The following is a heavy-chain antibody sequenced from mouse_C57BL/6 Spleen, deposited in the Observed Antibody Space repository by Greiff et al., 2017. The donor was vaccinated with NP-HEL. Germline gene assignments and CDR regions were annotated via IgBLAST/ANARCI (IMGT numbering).Heavy chain of an antibody. D-gene: IGHD2-5*01. CDR3: ARENYSNYGWYFDV. CDR2: IYPGSGNP. Sequence: VKLMESGAELVRPGASVKLSCKASGYTFTDYYINWVKQRPGQGLEWIARIYPGSGNPYYNEKFKGKATLTTEKSTSTAYMQLSSMTSEDSAVYFCARENYSNYGWYFDVWGTGTTVTVSS. J-gene: IGHJ1*03. V-gene: IGHV1-76*01. CDR1: GYTFTDYY.